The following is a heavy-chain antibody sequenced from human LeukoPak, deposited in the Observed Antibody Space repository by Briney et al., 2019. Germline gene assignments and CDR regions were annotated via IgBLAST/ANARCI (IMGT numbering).Heavy chain of an antibody. J-gene: IGHJ6*02. CDR1: GGTFSSYA. Sequence: GSSVKVSCKASGGTFSSYAISWVRQAPGQGLEWMGRIIPILGIANYAQRFQGRVTITADKSTSTAYMELSSLRSEDTAVYYCARDTVVVTAGYYYGMDVWGQGTTVTVSS. V-gene: IGHV1-69*04. CDR2: IIPILGIA. D-gene: IGHD2-21*02. CDR3: ARDTVVVTAGYYYGMDV.